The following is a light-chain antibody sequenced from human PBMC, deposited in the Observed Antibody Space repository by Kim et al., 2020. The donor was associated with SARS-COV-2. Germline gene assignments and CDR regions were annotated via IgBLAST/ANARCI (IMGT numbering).Light chain of an antibody. CDR1: NSFSSN. Sequence: LSPGKKATPSCRASNSFSSNLAWSQQNPSQAPRVLIYDASNRATRIPAMFSGSRSGTDFSLTISSLEPEEFAIYYCQQRNSCPFTFGGGTKVDI. V-gene: IGKV3-11*01. CDR2: DAS. CDR3: QQRNSCPFT. J-gene: IGKJ4*01.